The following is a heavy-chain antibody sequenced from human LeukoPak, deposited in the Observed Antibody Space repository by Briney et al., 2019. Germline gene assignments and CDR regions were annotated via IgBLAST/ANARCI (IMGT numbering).Heavy chain of an antibody. D-gene: IGHD6-13*01. J-gene: IGHJ5*02. Sequence: GGSLRLSCAASGFTFSSYGMHWVRQAPGKGLEWVAVIWYDGSNKYYADSVKGRFTISRDNSKNTLNLQMNSLRAEDTAVYYCARGLSRIDPWGQGTLVTVSS. CDR3: ARGLSRIDP. CDR1: GFTFSSYG. V-gene: IGHV3-33*01. CDR2: IWYDGSNK.